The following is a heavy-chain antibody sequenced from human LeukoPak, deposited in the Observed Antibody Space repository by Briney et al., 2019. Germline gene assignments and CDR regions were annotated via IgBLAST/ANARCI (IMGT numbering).Heavy chain of an antibody. CDR2: IYDSGSS. V-gene: IGHV4-31*03. CDR1: GGSISSGAYY. D-gene: IGHD3-22*01. J-gene: IGHJ3*02. CDR3: ARDDSSGYYGAFDI. Sequence: PSQTLSLTCTVSGGSISSGAYYWNWIRQHPGKGLEWIGYIYDSGSSNSNPSLKSRVTISVDTSKNQFSLKLSSVTAADTAVYYYARDDSSGYYGAFDIWGQGTMVTVSS.